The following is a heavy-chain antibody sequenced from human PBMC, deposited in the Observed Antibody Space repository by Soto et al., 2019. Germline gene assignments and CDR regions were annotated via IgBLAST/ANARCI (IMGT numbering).Heavy chain of an antibody. V-gene: IGHV3-21*01. D-gene: IGHD6-19*01. J-gene: IGHJ4*02. Sequence: WSLRLSCAASGFTFSSYSMNWVRQAPGKGLEWVSSISSSSSYIYYADSVKGRFTISRDNAKNSLYLQMNSLRAEDTAVYYCARAVGIAVALFDSWGQGTLVPAPQ. CDR3: ARAVGIAVALFDS. CDR2: ISSSSSYI. CDR1: GFTFSSYS.